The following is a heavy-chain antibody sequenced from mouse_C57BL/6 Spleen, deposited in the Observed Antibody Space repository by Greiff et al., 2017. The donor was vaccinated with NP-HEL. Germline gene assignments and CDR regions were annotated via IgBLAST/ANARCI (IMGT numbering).Heavy chain of an antibody. V-gene: IGHV1-61*01. CDR1: GYTFTSYW. CDR3: ARGDYDGADY. CDR2: IYPSDSET. D-gene: IGHD2-4*01. J-gene: IGHJ2*01. Sequence: QVQLQQPGAELVRPGSSVKLSCKASGYTFTSYWMDWVKQRPGQGLEWIGNIYPSDSETHYNQKFKDKATLTVDKSSSTAYMQLSSLTSEDSAVYYCARGDYDGADYWGQGTTLTVSS.